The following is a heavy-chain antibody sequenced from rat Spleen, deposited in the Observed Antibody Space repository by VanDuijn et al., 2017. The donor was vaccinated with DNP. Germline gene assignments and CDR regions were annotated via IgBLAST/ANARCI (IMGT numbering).Heavy chain of an antibody. J-gene: IGHJ2*01. CDR2: INTDGGST. CDR3: ARHMGTTPYYFDY. Sequence: EVQLVESGGDSVQPGRSMKLSCAASGFTFNNYDMAWVRQAPTKGLEWVASINTDGGSTYYPDSVKGRFTISRDNAENTVYLQMNSLRSEDTATYYCARHMGTTPYYFDYWGQGVMVTVSS. D-gene: IGHD1-5*01. V-gene: IGHV5-25*01. CDR1: GFTFNNYD.